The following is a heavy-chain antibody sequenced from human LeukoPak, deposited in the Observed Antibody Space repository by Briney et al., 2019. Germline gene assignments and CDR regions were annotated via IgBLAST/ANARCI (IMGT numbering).Heavy chain of an antibody. CDR1: GYTFTSYH. D-gene: IGHD2-21*02. CDR2: INPSGGTT. J-gene: IGHJ6*03. CDR3: ARGNCGGDCLDPYYYYYYMDV. Sequence: ASVKVSCKASGYTFTSYHMHWVRQAPGQGLEWMGIINPSGGTTNYAQKFRGRVTMTRDMSTSTVYMELSSLRSEDTAVYYCARGNCGGDCLDPYYYYYYMDVWGKGTTVTISS. V-gene: IGHV1-46*01.